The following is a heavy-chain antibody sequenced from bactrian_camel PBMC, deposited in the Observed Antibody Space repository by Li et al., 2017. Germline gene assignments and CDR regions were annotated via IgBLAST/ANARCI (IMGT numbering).Heavy chain of an antibody. CDR2: LYTDGTT. CDR3: LTIEGGIPITTFPSCDH. D-gene: IGHD2*01. V-gene: IGHV3S60*01. Sequence: HVQLVESGGGLVEAGGSLILSCTASGFSFANSDMAWYRQAPGNECELVSRLYTDGTTYYRDSVEGRFTVSTDDAKNTVYLQMNGLQPEDAAVYYCLTIEGGIPITTFPSCDHWGQGTQVTVS. CDR1: GFSFANSD. J-gene: IGHJ4*01.